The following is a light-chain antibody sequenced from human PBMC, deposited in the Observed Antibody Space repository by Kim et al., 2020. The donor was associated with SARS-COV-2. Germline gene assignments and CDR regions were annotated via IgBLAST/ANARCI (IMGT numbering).Light chain of an antibody. CDR1: QSVSTY. CDR2: DAS. J-gene: IGKJ4*01. Sequence: PGERATLSCRASQSVSTYLAWYQQRSGQAPRVLIYDASNRATGIPARFSGSGSGTDFTLTISSLQPEDFAVYYCQQRSSWPLTFGGGPKVDI. CDR3: QQRSSWPLT. V-gene: IGKV3-11*01.